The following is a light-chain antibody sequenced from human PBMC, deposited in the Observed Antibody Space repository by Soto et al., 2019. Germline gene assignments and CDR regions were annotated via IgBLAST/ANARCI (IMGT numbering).Light chain of an antibody. J-gene: IGKJ4*01. CDR3: QHFKDYPLT. Sequence: DIQLTQSPSFLSASGGDRVTITCRASQDINSYLAWYQQKPGQAPKLLIYAASTLQSGVPSRFSGSRSGTQFTLTISSQQPEDSATYYCQHFKDYPLTFGGGTKVEFK. CDR1: QDINSY. V-gene: IGKV1-9*01. CDR2: AAS.